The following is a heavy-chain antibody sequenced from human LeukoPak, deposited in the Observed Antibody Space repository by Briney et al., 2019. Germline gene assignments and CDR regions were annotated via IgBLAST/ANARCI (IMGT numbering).Heavy chain of an antibody. D-gene: IGHD3-22*01. CDR1: GYTLTELS. CDR2: FYPGDGET. J-gene: IGHJ4*02. Sequence: ASVKVSCKVSGYTLTELSMHWMRQAPGKGLEWMGGFYPGDGETIYAQKFQGRVTMTEDTSTDTAYMELSSLRSEDTAVYYCATQTPYYYDSSGYFNYWGQGTLVTVSS. V-gene: IGHV1-24*01. CDR3: ATQTPYYYDSSGYFNY.